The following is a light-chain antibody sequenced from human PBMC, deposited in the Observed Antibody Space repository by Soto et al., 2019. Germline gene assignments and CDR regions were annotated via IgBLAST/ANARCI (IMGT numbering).Light chain of an antibody. CDR3: QQYDNWPPIT. CDR2: GAS. Sequence: EIVMTQSPVTLSVSPGERATLSCRASQSVSSNLAWYQQKPGQAPRLLIYGASTRATGIPARFSGSGSGTDFTLTIRILQSEDFADYFCQQYDNWPPITFGQGTRLQIK. V-gene: IGKV3-15*01. J-gene: IGKJ5*01. CDR1: QSVSSN.